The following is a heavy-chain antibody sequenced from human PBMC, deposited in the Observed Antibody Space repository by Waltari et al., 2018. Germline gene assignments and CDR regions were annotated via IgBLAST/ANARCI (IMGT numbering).Heavy chain of an antibody. J-gene: IGHJ5*02. CDR2: IHHSGSA. CDR3: ARQPIEGNLPDWFDP. V-gene: IGHV4-38-2*02. Sequence: QVQLQQSGPGLVKPSETLSLTCTVSGYSISNVYYWGWIRQPPGKGLEWIGSIHHSGSAYYNTSINSRVTISLETSKNQFSLKLTSVAATDTAIYYCARQPIEGNLPDWFDPWGQGTLVTVSS. CDR1: GYSISNVYY. D-gene: IGHD1-1*01.